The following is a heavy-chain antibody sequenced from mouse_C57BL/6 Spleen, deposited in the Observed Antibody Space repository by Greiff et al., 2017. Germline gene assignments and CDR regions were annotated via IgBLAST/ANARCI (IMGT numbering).Heavy chain of an antibody. CDR2: ISSGGSYT. CDR1: GFTFSSYG. CDR3: ARQRLRYFDV. D-gene: IGHD3-2*02. Sequence: EVMLVESGGDLVKPGGSLKLSCAASGFTFSSYGMSWVRQTPDKRLEWVATISSGGSYTYYPDSVKGRFTISRDNAKNTLYLQMSSLKSEDTAMYYCARQRLRYFDVWGTGTTVTVSS. V-gene: IGHV5-6*02. J-gene: IGHJ1*03.